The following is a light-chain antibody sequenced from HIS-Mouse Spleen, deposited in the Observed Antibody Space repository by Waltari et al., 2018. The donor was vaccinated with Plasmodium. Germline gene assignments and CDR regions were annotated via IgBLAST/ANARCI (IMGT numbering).Light chain of an antibody. CDR3: QQSYSTPQLT. V-gene: IGKV1-39*01. J-gene: IGKJ4*01. CDR1: QSISSY. Sequence: IQITQSPSSLSASVRDRVTITCRASQSISSYLNWYQQKPGKAPKLLIYAASSLQSGVPSRFSGSGSGTDFTLTIGSLQPEDFATYYCQQSYSTPQLTFGGGTKVEIK. CDR2: AAS.